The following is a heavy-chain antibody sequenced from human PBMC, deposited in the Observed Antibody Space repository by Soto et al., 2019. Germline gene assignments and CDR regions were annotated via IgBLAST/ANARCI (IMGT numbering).Heavy chain of an antibody. J-gene: IGHJ6*01. CDR2: ISYDGRNK. CDR3: AKDLIVEHYYYGADV. CDR1: GFTFSSYG. D-gene: IGHD3-22*01. Sequence: PGGSLRLSCAASGFTFSSYGMHWVRQAPGKGLEWVALISYDGRNKYYVDSVRGRFTISRDNSKNTLYLHMNSLRADDTAVYYCAKDLIVEHYYYGADVWGQGTTVTVSS. V-gene: IGHV3-30*18.